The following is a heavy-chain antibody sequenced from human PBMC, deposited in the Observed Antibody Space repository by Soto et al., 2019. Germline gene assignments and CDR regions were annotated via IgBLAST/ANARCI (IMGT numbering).Heavy chain of an antibody. CDR2: IKQDGSET. CDR3: ARDSGTSDY. Sequence: LRTSCEASRFTFSTYWMSWVRQAPGKGLEWVANIKQDGSETYYVDSVKGRFTISRDNAKNSLYLQMNSLRAEDTAVYYCARDSGTSDYWGQGTLVTVSS. J-gene: IGHJ4*02. CDR1: RFTFSTYW. V-gene: IGHV3-7*01. D-gene: IGHD1-1*01.